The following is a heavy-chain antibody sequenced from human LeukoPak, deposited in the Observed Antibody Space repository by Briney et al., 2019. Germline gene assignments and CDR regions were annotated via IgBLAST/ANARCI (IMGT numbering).Heavy chain of an antibody. V-gene: IGHV1-18*04. CDR3: ARAPYDFWSGYHPYYYYYGMDV. CDR2: ISAYNGNT. Sequence: ASVRVSCKASGYTFTGYYMNWVRQAPGQGLEWMGWISAYNGNTNYAQKLQGRVTMTTDTPTSTAYMELRSLRSDDTAVYYCARAPYDFWSGYHPYYYYYGMDVWGQGTTVTVSS. CDR1: GYTFTGYY. D-gene: IGHD3-3*01. J-gene: IGHJ6*02.